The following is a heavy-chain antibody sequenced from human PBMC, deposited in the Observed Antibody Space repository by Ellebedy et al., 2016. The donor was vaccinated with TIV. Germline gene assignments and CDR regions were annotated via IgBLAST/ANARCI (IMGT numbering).Heavy chain of an antibody. CDR1: GFTFSSYA. CDR2: ISYDGSNK. Sequence: GGSLRLSXAASGFTFSSYAMHWVRQAPGKGLEWVAVISYDGSNKYYADSVKGRFTISRDNSKNTLYLQMISLRAEDTAVYYCARVGVTHLDYYYYYMDVWGKGTTVTVSS. CDR3: ARVGVTHLDYYYYYMDV. J-gene: IGHJ6*03. V-gene: IGHV3-30-3*01. D-gene: IGHD1-26*01.